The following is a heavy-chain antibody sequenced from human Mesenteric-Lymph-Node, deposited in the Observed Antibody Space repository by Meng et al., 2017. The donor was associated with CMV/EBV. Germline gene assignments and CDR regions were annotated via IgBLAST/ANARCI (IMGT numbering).Heavy chain of an antibody. CDR2: ISYDGSNK. D-gene: IGHD2-15*01. CDR3: ARGIVVVVAAAGFDY. Sequence: GGSLRLSCAASGFTFSSYAMHWVRQAPGKGLEWVAVISYDGSNKYYADSVKGRFTISRDNSKNTLYLQMNSLRAEDTAVYYCARGIVVVVAAAGFDYWGQGTLVTVSS. CDR1: GFTFSSYA. J-gene: IGHJ4*02. V-gene: IGHV3-30-3*01.